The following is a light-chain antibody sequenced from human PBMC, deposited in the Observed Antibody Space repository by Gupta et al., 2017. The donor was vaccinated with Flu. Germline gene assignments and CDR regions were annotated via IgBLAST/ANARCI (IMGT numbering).Light chain of an antibody. CDR3: AAWDDSLNAVV. CDR2: GND. V-gene: IGLV1-44*01. CDR1: ISNIGRNT. J-gene: IGLJ2*01. Sequence: QSVLTQPPSASGTPGQRVTISCSGTISNIGRNTVNWYQQLPGTAPKLLIYGNDQGPSGVQDRFSGSKAGTSSSLAISGLQSEDEAAYYCAAWDDSLNAVVFGGGTKLTVL.